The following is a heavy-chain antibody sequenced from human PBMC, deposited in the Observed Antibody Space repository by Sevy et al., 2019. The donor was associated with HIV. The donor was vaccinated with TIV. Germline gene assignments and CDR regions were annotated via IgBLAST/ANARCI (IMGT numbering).Heavy chain of an antibody. CDR3: ARDRRHYDSSGFSFDY. CDR1: GFTFSSYA. V-gene: IGHV3-30-3*01. CDR2: ISYDGSNK. Sequence: GGSLRLSCAASGFTFSSYAMHWVRQAPGKGLEWVAVISYDGSNKYYADSVKGRFTISRDNSKNTLYLQMNSLRAEDTAVYYCARDRRHYDSSGFSFDYWGQGTLVTVSS. D-gene: IGHD3-22*01. J-gene: IGHJ4*02.